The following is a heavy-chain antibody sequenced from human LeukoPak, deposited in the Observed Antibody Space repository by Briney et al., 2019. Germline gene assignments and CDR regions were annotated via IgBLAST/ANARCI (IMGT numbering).Heavy chain of an antibody. Sequence: GESLKISCQGSGYSFTRDWIGWVRQMPGKGLEWMGIIYPGDSDTRYSPSFQGQVTISADKSISTAYLQWSSLKASDTAMYYCAKTAAYCSGDSCYSHYYYGMDVWGQGTTVTVSS. CDR2: IYPGDSDT. CDR3: AKTAAYCSGDSCYSHYYYGMDV. V-gene: IGHV5-51*01. D-gene: IGHD2-15*01. J-gene: IGHJ6*02. CDR1: GYSFTRDW.